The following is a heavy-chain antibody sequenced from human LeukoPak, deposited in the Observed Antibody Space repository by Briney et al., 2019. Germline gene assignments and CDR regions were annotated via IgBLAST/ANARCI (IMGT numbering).Heavy chain of an antibody. J-gene: IGHJ3*02. CDR2: INPNSGGT. V-gene: IGHV1-2*02. Sequence: ASLKVSCKASGYTFTAYYIHWVRQAPGQGLEWMGWINPNSGGTNYAQQFQGRVTMTRDTSISTAYMDLSSLRSDDTAVYYCAAXXXSFDIWGQGTMVTVSS. CDR3: AAXXXSFDI. CDR1: GYTFTAYY.